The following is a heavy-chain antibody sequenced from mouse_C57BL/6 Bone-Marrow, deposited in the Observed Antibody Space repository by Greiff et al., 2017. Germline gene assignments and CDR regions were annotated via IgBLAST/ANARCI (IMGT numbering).Heavy chain of an antibody. V-gene: IGHV1-59*01. D-gene: IGHD2-2*01. Sequence: QVQLQQPGAELVRPGTSVKLSCKASGYTFTSYWMHWVKQSPGQGLEWIGVIDPSDSYTNYNQKFKGKATLTVDTSSSTAYMQLSSLTSEDSAVYYCARKGLRRVHHWYFDVWGTGTTVTVSS. CDR1: GYTFTSYW. J-gene: IGHJ1*03. CDR2: IDPSDSYT. CDR3: ARKGLRRVHHWYFDV.